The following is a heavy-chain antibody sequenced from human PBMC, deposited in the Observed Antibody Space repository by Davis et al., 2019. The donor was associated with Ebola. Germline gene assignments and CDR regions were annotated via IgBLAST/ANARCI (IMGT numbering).Heavy chain of an antibody. J-gene: IGHJ4*02. CDR3: ASTTTSCPMC. V-gene: IGHV4-61*01. Sequence: PSETLSLTCSVSGASLSSGSYYWSWIRQPPGKGLEWIGYIYSSGSTNYNPSLKSRVTISEDTSRNQLSLMLTSVTAADTAVYYCASTTTSCPMCWGQGTLVTVSS. D-gene: IGHD2-2*01. CDR2: IYSSGST. CDR1: GASLSSGSYY.